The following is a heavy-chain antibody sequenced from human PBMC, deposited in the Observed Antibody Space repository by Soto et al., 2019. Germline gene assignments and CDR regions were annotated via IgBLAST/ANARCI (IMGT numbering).Heavy chain of an antibody. D-gene: IGHD1-26*01. CDR3: VRLIGNSWLDF. Sequence: QVQLQQSEPGLVKPSQTLSLTCAISGDSVSSSSVTWNWIRQSPSRGLEWLGRTYYRSKWYNDYAESVKXRXTXNPXTSKNQFSLHLNSVTPEDAAVYYCVRLIGNSWLDFWGQGTLVTVSS. CDR1: GDSVSSSSVT. CDR2: TYYRSKWYN. V-gene: IGHV6-1*01. J-gene: IGHJ5*01.